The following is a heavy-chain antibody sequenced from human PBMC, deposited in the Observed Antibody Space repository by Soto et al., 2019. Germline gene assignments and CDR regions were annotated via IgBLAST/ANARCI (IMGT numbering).Heavy chain of an antibody. V-gene: IGHV1-18*01. CDR2: ISAYNGNT. D-gene: IGHD6-19*01. Sequence: ASVKVSCKASGYTFTSYGISWVRQAPGQGLEWMGWISAYNGNTNYAQKLQGRVTMTTDTSTSTAYMELRSLRSDDTAVYYCARDPGQWLDRGVHWFDPWGQGTLVTVSS. CDR1: GYTFTSYG. CDR3: ARDPGQWLDRGVHWFDP. J-gene: IGHJ5*02.